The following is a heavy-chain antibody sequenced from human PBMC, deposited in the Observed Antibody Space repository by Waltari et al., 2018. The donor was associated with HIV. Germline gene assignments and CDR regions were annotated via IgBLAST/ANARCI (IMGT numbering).Heavy chain of an antibody. J-gene: IGHJ5*02. CDR2: IIPLFGTV. CDR1: GGTVSSYA. V-gene: IGHV1-69*01. D-gene: IGHD3-3*01. CDR3: ARDKAHNDVWSGYVS. Sequence: QVQLVQSGAEVKKPGSSVKVSCKSSGGTVSSYAVSWVRQAPGQGLEWMGGIIPLFGTVHYAQKFQGIVTITADGSTSTVDMELSSLGSEDTAVYYCARDKAHNDVWSGYVSWGQGTLVTVSS.